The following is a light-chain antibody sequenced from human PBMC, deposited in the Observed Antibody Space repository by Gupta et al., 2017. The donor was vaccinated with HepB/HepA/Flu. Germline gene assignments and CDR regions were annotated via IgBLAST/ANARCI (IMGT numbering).Light chain of an antibody. Sequence: EMVLTPSPGTLSFSPGEVATISCRASQSVTGRYLAWYQQTPGQAPRLLIAAAFSRAAGIPDRFSGSGSGTDFTLTISGLEPEDFAVYYCQQYGSSPCTFGQGTKLEI. J-gene: IGKJ2*02. V-gene: IGKV3-20*01. CDR2: AAF. CDR3: QQYGSSPCT. CDR1: QSVTGRY.